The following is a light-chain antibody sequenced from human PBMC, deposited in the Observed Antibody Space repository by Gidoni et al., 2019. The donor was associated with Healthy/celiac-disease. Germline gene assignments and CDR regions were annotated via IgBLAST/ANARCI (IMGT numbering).Light chain of an antibody. CDR2: KAS. CDR3: QQYNSYSQT. J-gene: IGKJ1*01. Sequence: DIRMTQSPSTLSASVGDRVTITCRASQSSSSWLAWYQQKPGKAPKLLIYKASSLESGVPSRFSGSGSGTDFTLTISSLQPYDFATYYCQQYNSYSQTFGQGTKVEIK. CDR1: QSSSSW. V-gene: IGKV1-5*03.